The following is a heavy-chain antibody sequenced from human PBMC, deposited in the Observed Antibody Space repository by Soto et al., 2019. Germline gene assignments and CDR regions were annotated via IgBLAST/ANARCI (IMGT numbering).Heavy chain of an antibody. V-gene: IGHV1-69*02. J-gene: IGHJ4*02. CDR1: GDAFNTYT. Sequence: QVQLVQSGTEVKKPGSSVKVSCKASGDAFNTYTISWVRQAPGQGLEWMGRIIPLLGMADYAQKFQGRVTITADTSTRTAYMDLISLRSEDTAVYCGGRANSGSNQGFDYWGQGTLVTVSS. CDR2: IIPLLGMA. D-gene: IGHD1-26*01. CDR3: GRANSGSNQGFDY.